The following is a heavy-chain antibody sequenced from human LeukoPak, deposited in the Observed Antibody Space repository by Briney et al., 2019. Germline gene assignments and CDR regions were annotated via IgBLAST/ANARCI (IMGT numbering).Heavy chain of an antibody. J-gene: IGHJ4*02. D-gene: IGHD6-6*01. V-gene: IGHV1-69*05. CDR3: ARAKYSSSSFDY. Sequence: SVKVSCKASGCTFSSYAISWVRQAPGQGLEWMGGIIPIFGTANYAQKLQGRVTMTTDTSTSTAYMELRSLRSDDTAVYYCARAKYSSSSFDYWSQGTLVTVSS. CDR1: GCTFSSYA. CDR2: IIPIFGTA.